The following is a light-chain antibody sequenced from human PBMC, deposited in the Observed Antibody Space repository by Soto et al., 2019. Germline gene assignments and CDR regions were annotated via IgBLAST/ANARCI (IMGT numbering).Light chain of an antibody. Sequence: DIQMTKSPSTLSASVGDIVIITCRASQSISNWLAWYQQKPGKPPKLLIHDASSLESGVPSRFSGSGSGTEFTLTISSLQPDDFATYYCQQSIGTFGQGTKVEIK. CDR3: QQSIGT. V-gene: IGKV1-5*01. CDR1: QSISNW. J-gene: IGKJ1*01. CDR2: DAS.